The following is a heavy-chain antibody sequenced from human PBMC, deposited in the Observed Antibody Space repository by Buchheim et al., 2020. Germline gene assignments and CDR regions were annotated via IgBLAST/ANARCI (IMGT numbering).Heavy chain of an antibody. CDR3: AKATTLTRSSSYLWFDP. CDR1: GFTFSSYA. CDR2: ISGSGGRT. V-gene: IGHV3-23*01. J-gene: IGHJ5*02. D-gene: IGHD6-6*01. Sequence: EVQLLESGGGLVQPGGSLRLSCAASGFTFSSYAMSWVRQATGKGLEWVSAISGSGGRTYYADSVKGRFTIHSDNPTNTLYMQMSSLRAEDTAVYYCAKATTLTRSSSYLWFDPWGQGTL.